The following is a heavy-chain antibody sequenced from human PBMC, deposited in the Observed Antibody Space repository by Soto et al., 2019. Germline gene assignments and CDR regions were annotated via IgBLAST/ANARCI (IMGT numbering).Heavy chain of an antibody. V-gene: IGHV2-5*02. CDR2: IYWDDDK. J-gene: IGHJ4*02. CDR1: GFSLSTSGVG. D-gene: IGHD2-15*01. CDR3: AHRLFYHFGGNFGY. Sequence: QITLKESGPTLVKPTQTLTLTCTFSGFSLSTSGVGVGWIRQPPGKALEWLALIYWDDDKRYSPSLKSRLTITKDTSKNQVVLTMTNMNPVDTATYYCAHRLFYHFGGNFGYWGQGTLVTVSS.